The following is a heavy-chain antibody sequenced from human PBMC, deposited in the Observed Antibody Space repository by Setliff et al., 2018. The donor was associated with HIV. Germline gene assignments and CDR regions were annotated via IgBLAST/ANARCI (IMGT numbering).Heavy chain of an antibody. CDR2: ISPYNGDT. CDR1: GYSFNEYG. Sequence: ASVKVSCKASGYSFNEYGISWVRQAPGQGLEWMGWISPYNGDTRYAQKFQPRVTMTRDPSITTVYLELNDLRSDDTAVYYCARFPLRASVSPDYWGQGTLVTVSS. D-gene: IGHD4-17*01. J-gene: IGHJ4*02. V-gene: IGHV1-18*01. CDR3: ARFPLRASVSPDY.